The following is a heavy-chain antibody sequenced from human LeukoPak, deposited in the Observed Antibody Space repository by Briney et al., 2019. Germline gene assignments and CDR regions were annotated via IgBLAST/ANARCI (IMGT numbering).Heavy chain of an antibody. D-gene: IGHD1-26*01. J-gene: IGHJ3*02. CDR3: ARGGEGELLGDAFDI. Sequence: GGSLRLSCAASGFTVSSNYMSWVRQAPGKGLEWVSVIYSGGSTYYADSVKGRFTISRDNSKNTLYLQMNSLRAEDTAVYYCARGGEGELLGDAFDIWGQGTMVTVSS. V-gene: IGHV3-53*01. CDR2: IYSGGST. CDR1: GFTVSSNY.